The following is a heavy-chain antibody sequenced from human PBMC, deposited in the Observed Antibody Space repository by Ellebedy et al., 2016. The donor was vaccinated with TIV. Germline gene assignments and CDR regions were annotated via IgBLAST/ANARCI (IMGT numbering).Heavy chain of an antibody. CDR3: SRGRVAKLTGLMALDRRRAASAMDV. J-gene: IGHJ6*01. Sequence: MPSETLSLTCAVYGTSFIKYYWSWIRQSPGKGLEWIGEINHGGSTNYNPSLKSRVTMSVDASSKQVSLKLDSVTAADTAVYYCSRGRVAKLTGLMALDRRRAASAMDVWGQGTTVTVSS. CDR2: INHGGST. CDR1: GTSFIKYY. V-gene: IGHV4-34*01. D-gene: IGHD1-1*01.